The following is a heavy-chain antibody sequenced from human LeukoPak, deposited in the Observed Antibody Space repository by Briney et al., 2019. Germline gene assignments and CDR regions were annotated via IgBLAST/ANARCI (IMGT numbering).Heavy chain of an antibody. D-gene: IGHD2-15*01. CDR3: ARETWWENRKAWSGELDY. Sequence: GGSLRLSCSASGFTFSNSWMSWVRQAPGEGLEWVANIRQDGDSKYYVDSVKGRFIISRDNAKNSLYLEMNSLTVEDTAVYYCARETWWENRKAWSGELDYWGMGILVTVSS. J-gene: IGHJ4*02. CDR1: GFTFSNSW. CDR2: IRQDGDSK. V-gene: IGHV3-7*01.